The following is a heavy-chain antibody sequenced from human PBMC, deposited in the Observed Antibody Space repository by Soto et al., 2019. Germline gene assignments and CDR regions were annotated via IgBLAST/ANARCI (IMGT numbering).Heavy chain of an antibody. D-gene: IGHD3-22*01. CDR1: GFTFDDYA. CDR3: AKSPYYYDSSGYYLHFDY. V-gene: IGHV3-9*01. CDR2: LSWNSGSI. J-gene: IGHJ4*02. Sequence: PGGSLRLSCAASGFTFDDYAMHWVRQAPGQGLEWVSGLSWNSGSIGYADSVKGRFTLSRDNAKNSLYLQMNSLRAEDTALYYCAKSPYYYDSSGYYLHFDYWGQGTLVTVSS.